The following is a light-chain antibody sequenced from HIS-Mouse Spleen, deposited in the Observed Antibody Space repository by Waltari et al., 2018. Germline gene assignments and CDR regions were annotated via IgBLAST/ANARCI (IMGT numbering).Light chain of an antibody. CDR2: EVS. Sequence: SSDVGGYNYVSWYQQHPGKAPKLMIYEVSNRPSGVSNRFSGSKSGNTASLAISGLQAEDEADYYCSSYTSSSTPYVFGTGTKVTVL. J-gene: IGLJ1*01. CDR1: SSDVGGYNY. CDR3: SSYTSSSTPYV. V-gene: IGLV2-14*01.